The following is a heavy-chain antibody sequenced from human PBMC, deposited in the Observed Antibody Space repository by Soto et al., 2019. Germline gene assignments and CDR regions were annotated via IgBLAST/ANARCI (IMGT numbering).Heavy chain of an antibody. Sequence: ASVKVSCKPSGYTFTGYYMHWVRQAPGQGLEWMGWINPNSGGAKYIQKFQGRVTMTRDTSISTAYMELSSLRSDDTAVYYCARERKAAADNDAFDIWGQGTMVTVSS. D-gene: IGHD6-13*01. CDR2: INPNSGGA. V-gene: IGHV1-2*02. CDR1: GYTFTGYY. J-gene: IGHJ3*02. CDR3: ARERKAAADNDAFDI.